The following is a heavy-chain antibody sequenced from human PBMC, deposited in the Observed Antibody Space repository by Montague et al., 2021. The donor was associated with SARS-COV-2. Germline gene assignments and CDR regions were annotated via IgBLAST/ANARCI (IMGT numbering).Heavy chain of an antibody. CDR3: ARLRDGVVPSHSLGVRPYYSYYYMDY. CDR2: INHGGST. J-gene: IGHJ6*03. Sequence: SETLSLTCAVHGTSFSGYYWNWIRQPPGKGLEWIGEINHGGSTKYSPSLNSRLTITPDTSNNHFSLTLTSVAAADTAVYYCARLRDGVVPSHSLGVRPYYSYYYMDYWGRGTTVTVSS. V-gene: IGHV4-34*01. CDR1: GTSFSGYY. D-gene: IGHD2-15*01.